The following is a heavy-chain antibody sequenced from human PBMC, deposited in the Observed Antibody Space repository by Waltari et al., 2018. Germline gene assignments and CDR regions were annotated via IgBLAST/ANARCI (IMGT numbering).Heavy chain of an antibody. Sequence: QVQLQQWGAGLLKPSETLSLTCAVYGGSFSGYYWSWIRQPPGKGLEWIGQIKHSGSTTHNPSLKSRVTISVDTSKNQFSLKLSSVTAAYTAVYYCARLFSGGRSPLDYWGQGTLVTVSS. D-gene: IGHD2-15*01. V-gene: IGHV4-34*01. J-gene: IGHJ4*02. CDR2: IKHSGST. CDR3: ARLFSGGRSPLDY. CDR1: GGSFSGYY.